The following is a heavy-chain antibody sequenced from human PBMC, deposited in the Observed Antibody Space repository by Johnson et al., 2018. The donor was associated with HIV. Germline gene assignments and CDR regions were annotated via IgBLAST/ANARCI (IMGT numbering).Heavy chain of an antibody. CDR3: ASSWFGELSYAFDI. Sequence: MPLVESGGGLVQPGGSLRLSCAASGFTLSDHYMDWVRQAPGKGLEWVGRTRNKANSYTTEYAASVKGRFTISRDDSKNSLYLQMNSLRAEDTAVYYCASSWFGELSYAFDIWGQGTMVTVSS. J-gene: IGHJ3*02. D-gene: IGHD3-10*01. V-gene: IGHV3-72*01. CDR1: GFTLSDHY. CDR2: TRNKANSYTT.